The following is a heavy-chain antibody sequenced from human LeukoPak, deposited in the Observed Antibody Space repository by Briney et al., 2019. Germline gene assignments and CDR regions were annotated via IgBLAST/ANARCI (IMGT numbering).Heavy chain of an antibody. D-gene: IGHD6-6*01. Sequence: GGSLRLSCAASGFTFSSYAMSWVRQAPGKGLEWVSAISGSGGSTYYADSVKGRFTISRDNSKNTLYLQMNSLRAEDTAVYYCAKDGDSSSLVIHYYYGMDVWGQGTTVTVSS. V-gene: IGHV3-23*01. J-gene: IGHJ6*02. CDR2: ISGSGGST. CDR1: GFTFSSYA. CDR3: AKDGDSSSLVIHYYYGMDV.